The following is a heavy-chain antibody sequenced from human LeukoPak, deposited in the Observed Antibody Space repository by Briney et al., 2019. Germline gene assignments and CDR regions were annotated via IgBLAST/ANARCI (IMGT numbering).Heavy chain of an antibody. D-gene: IGHD3-22*01. J-gene: IGHJ4*02. CDR2: IYSGGST. V-gene: IGHV3-53*01. CDR1: GFTVSGNY. CDR3: ARDIAYDSSGYYSPHFDY. Sequence: GGSLRLSCAASGFTVSGNYMSWVRQAPGKGLEWVSVIYSGGSTYYADSVKGRFTISRDNSKNTLYLQMNSLRAEDTAVYYCARDIAYDSSGYYSPHFDYWGQGTLVTVSS.